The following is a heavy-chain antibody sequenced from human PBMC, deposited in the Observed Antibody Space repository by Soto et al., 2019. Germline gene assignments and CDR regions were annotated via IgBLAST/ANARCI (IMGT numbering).Heavy chain of an antibody. J-gene: IGHJ4*02. V-gene: IGHV4-34*01. CDR3: ARDKNTSLFDY. Sequence: QVQLQQWGAGLLKPSETLSLTCAVYGGSFSGYYWTWIRQPPGTGLESIGEINHSGSTNYNPSLKCRVSISVATSKNQSSLKLTSVTAADTAVNYCARDKNTSLFDYWGQGTLVTVSS. D-gene: IGHD1-26*01. CDR1: GGSFSGYY. CDR2: INHSGST.